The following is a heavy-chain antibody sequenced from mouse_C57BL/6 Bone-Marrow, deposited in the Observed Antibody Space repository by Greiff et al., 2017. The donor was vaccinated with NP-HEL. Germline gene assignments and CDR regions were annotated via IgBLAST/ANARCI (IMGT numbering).Heavy chain of an antibody. J-gene: IGHJ1*03. CDR2: ISNGGGST. Sequence: EVKLVESGGGLVQPGGSLKLSCAASGFTFSDYYMYWVRQTPEKRLEWVAYISNGGGSTYYLDTVKGRFTISRDNAKNTLYLQMSRRKSEDTAMYYWARQGYYYGSSSHWYFDVWGTGTTVTVSS. CDR1: GFTFSDYY. D-gene: IGHD1-1*01. V-gene: IGHV5-12*01. CDR3: ARQGYYYGSSSHWYFDV.